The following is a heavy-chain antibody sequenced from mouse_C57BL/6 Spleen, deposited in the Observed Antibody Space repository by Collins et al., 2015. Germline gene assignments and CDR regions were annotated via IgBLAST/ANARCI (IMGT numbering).Heavy chain of an antibody. J-gene: IGHJ2*01. D-gene: IGHD2-1*01. Sequence: EVQLQQSGPELVKPGASVKISCKASGYTFTDYYMNWVKQSHGKSLEWIGDINPNNGGTTYNQKFKGKATLTVDKSSSTAYMELRSLTSEDSAVYYCAGYGNYPYYFGYWGQGTTLTVSS. CDR3: AGYGNYPYYFGY. CDR2: INPNNGGT. V-gene: IGHV1-26*01. CDR1: GYTFTDYY.